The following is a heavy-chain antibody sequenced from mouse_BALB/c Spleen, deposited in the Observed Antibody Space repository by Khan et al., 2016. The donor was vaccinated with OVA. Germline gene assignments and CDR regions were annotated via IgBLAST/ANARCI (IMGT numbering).Heavy chain of an antibody. J-gene: IGHJ4*01. Sequence: QVQLKQLGPGLVAPSQSLSITCTVSGFSLSRYNVHWVRQPPGKGLEWLGMIWGGGSTDYNSVLKSRLSISKDNSKSQVFLKMNSLQTDDTAMYYCARTYYRYDGYYAMDYWGQGTSVAVSS. V-gene: IGHV2-6-4*01. CDR3: ARTYYRYDGYYAMDY. CDR1: GFSLSRYN. D-gene: IGHD2-14*01. CDR2: IWGGGST.